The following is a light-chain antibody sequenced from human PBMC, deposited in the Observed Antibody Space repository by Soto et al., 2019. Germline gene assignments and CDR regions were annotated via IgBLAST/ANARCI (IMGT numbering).Light chain of an antibody. CDR2: KDS. CDR1: VLAKKY. Sequence: SYELTQPSSVSVSPGQTARITCSGNVLAKKYARWFQQKPGQAPVLVIYKDSERPSGIPGRISGSSSGTTVALTISGAQVEDEADYYCYSAPDNSLVVFGGGTKLTVL. V-gene: IGLV3-27*01. CDR3: YSAPDNSLVV. J-gene: IGLJ3*02.